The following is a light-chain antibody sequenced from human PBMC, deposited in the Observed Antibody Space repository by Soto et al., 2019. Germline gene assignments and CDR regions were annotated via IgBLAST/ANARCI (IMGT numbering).Light chain of an antibody. CDR3: QQYGSSPRT. CDR1: QSVDIN. J-gene: IGKJ1*01. Sequence: EIVLTQSPATLSVSPGERLTLSCRASQSVDINLAWYQQKPGQAPRLLIYGASSRATGIPDRFSGSGSGTDFTLTISRLEHEDFAVYYCQQYGSSPRTFGQGTKVDIK. V-gene: IGKV3-20*01. CDR2: GAS.